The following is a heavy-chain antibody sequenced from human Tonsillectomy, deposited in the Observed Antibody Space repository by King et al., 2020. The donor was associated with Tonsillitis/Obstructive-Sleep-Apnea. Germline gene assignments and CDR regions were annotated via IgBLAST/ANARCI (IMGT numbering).Heavy chain of an antibody. Sequence: VQLVESGGGVVQPGRSLRLSCAASGFTFSSYGMHWVRQAPGKGLEWVAVIWYDGSNKYYADSVKGRFTISRDNSKNTLYLQMNSLRAEDTAVYYCARDLEWQRGEMGNGGYGPFFDYWGQGTLVTVSS. D-gene: IGHD2-15*01. CDR3: ARDLEWQRGEMGNGGYGPFFDY. V-gene: IGHV3-33*01. J-gene: IGHJ4*02. CDR2: IWYDGSNK. CDR1: GFTFSSYG.